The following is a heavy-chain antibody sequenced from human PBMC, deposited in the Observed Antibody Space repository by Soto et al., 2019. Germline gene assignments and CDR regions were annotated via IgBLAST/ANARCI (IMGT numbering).Heavy chain of an antibody. CDR3: GTVFEH. CDR2: ISSSTSHT. J-gene: IGHJ4*02. CDR1: GLTLGDYY. V-gene: IGHV3-11*03. Sequence: RSCAVSGLTLGDYYMTCIRQAPGKGLEWVSYISSSTSHTNYADSVKGRFTISRDNAKNTLYPQMDSLRVEDPAIYYCGTVFEHWGQGTPVTVSS.